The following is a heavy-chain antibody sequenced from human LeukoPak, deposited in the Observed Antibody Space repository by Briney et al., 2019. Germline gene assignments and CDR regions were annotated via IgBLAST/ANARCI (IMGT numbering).Heavy chain of an antibody. V-gene: IGHV4-59*12. D-gene: IGHD5-24*01. CDR1: GGSFGNYY. CDR3: ARVPRDGYPSYDY. Sequence: SETLSLTCTVSGGSFGNYYWSWIRQPPGKGLEWIGYIYDSGTTNYNPSLKSRVTISVDTATNQFSLKLSSVTAADTAVYYCARVPRDGYPSYDYWGQGTLVTVSS. CDR2: IYDSGTT. J-gene: IGHJ4*02.